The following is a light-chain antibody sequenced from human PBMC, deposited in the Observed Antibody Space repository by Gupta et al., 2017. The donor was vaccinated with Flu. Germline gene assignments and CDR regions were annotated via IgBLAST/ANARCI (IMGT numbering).Light chain of an antibody. CDR1: NGRSSFA. CDR2: LNSDGSH. V-gene: IGLV4-69*01. Sequence: LVLTQSPSASASLGASVKLTCTLSNGRSSFAIALHQQQPEKGPRYLMKLNSDGSHTKGDGIPDRFSVSSSGTEHYLTISSLQSEDEADYYCQTWAPGTGVFGGGTKLTVL. J-gene: IGLJ2*01. CDR3: QTWAPGTGV.